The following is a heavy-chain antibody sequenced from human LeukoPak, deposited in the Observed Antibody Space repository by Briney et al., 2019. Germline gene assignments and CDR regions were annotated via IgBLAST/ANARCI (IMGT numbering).Heavy chain of an antibody. V-gene: IGHV5-51*01. J-gene: IGHJ3*02. CDR3: ARQTPLRIKFGGVIVYDAFDI. D-gene: IGHD3-16*02. Sequence: GESLKISCKGSGYTLTNYWIGWVRQMPGKGLEWMGIIYPHDSDTRYSPSFQGQVTISADKSISAAYLQWSNLKASDTAMYYCARQTPLRIKFGGVIVYDAFDIWGQGTMVTVSS. CDR2: IYPHDSDT. CDR1: GYTLTNYW.